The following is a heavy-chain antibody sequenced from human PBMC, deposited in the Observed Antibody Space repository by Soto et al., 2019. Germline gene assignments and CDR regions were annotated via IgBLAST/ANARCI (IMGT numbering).Heavy chain of an antibody. CDR1: GYTFTAYG. CDR3: ARGGVFFFAAPTNPFDY. CDR2: ISAYNGNT. Sequence: ASVKVSCKASGYTFTAYGISWVRQAPGQGLEWMGWISAYNGNTNYAQKIQGRVTMTTDTSTSTAYMELRSLRSEDTAVYYCARGGVFFFAAPTNPFDYWGQGTLVTVSS. V-gene: IGHV1-18*01. J-gene: IGHJ4*02. D-gene: IGHD3-10*01.